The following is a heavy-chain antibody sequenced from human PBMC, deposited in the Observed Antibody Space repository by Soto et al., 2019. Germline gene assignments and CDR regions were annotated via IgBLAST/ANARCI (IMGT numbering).Heavy chain of an antibody. CDR2: INHSGST. CDR3: ARLSITGTDDY. J-gene: IGHJ4*02. CDR1: GGSFSGYY. V-gene: IGHV4-34*01. D-gene: IGHD1-7*01. Sequence: SETLSLTCAVCGGSFSGYYWSWIRQPPGKGLEWIGEINHSGSTNYNPSLKSRVTISVDTSKNQFSLKLSSVTAADTAVYYCARLSITGTDDYWGQGTLVTVSS.